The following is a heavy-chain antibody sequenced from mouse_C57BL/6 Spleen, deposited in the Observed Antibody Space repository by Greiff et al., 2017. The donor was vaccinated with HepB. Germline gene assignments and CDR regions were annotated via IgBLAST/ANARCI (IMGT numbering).Heavy chain of an antibody. V-gene: IGHV1-42*01. CDR3: ALGSNYPWFAY. J-gene: IGHJ3*01. D-gene: IGHD2-5*01. CDR2: INPSTGGT. CDR1: GYSFTGYY. Sequence: VQLQQSGPELVKPGASVKISCKASGYSFTGYYMNWVKQSPEKSLEWIGEINPSTGGTTYNQKFKAKATLTVDKSSSTAYMQLKSLTSEDSAVYYCALGSNYPWFAYWGQGTLVTVSA.